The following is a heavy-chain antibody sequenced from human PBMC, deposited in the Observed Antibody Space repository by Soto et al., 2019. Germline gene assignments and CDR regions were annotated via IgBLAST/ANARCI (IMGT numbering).Heavy chain of an antibody. CDR2: VFRSGSV. Sequence: SETLSLTCNVSGGSMTTGSYFWSWIRQPPGKGLEWIGYVFRSGSVNYSPSFKSRVTISTDTSKNQFSLMLKSVTAADTAVYFCARARNRYFDYWGQGALVTVSS. D-gene: IGHD1-1*01. CDR3: ARARNRYFDY. CDR1: GGSMTTGSYF. V-gene: IGHV4-61*01. J-gene: IGHJ4*02.